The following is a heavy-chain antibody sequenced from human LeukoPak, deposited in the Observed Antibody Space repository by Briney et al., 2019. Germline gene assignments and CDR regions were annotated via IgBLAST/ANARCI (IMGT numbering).Heavy chain of an antibody. V-gene: IGHV3-23*01. Sequence: GGSLTLACAASRFTFSSYAMSWVRHAEGKGLEWVSAISGSGGSTYYADSVKGRFTISRDNSKNTLYLQMNSLRAEDTAVYYCAKDATFNYDILTGYYTDYWGQGTLVTVSS. D-gene: IGHD3-9*01. CDR3: AKDATFNYDILTGYYTDY. CDR1: RFTFSSYA. J-gene: IGHJ4*02. CDR2: ISGSGGST.